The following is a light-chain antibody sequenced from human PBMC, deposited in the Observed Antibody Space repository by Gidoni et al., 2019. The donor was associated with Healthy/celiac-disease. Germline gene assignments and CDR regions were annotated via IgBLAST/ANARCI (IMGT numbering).Light chain of an antibody. CDR2: GAS. CDR3: QQYNNWPPLFT. J-gene: IGKJ3*01. V-gene: IGKV3-15*01. CDR1: QSVSSK. Sequence: EIVMTRSPATLSVSPGERATLSCSASQSVSSKLAWYQQKPGQAPRLLIYGASTRATGIPARFSGSGSGTEFTLTISSLQSEEFAVYYCQQYNNWPPLFTFGPGTKVDIK.